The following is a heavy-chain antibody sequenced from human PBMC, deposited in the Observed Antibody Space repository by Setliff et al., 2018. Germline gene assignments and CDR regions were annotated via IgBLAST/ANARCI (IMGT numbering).Heavy chain of an antibody. J-gene: IGHJ3*02. CDR2: IIPIFGTA. D-gene: IGHD6-19*01. CDR1: GGTFSSYA. CDR3: ARAGGSGWYFDAFDM. V-gene: IGHV1-69*05. Sequence: SVKVSCKASGGTFSSYAISWVRQAPGQGLEWMGGIIPIFGTANYAQKFQGRVTITTDESTSTAYMELSSLRSEDTAVYYCARAGGSGWYFDAFDMWGQGTMVTVSS.